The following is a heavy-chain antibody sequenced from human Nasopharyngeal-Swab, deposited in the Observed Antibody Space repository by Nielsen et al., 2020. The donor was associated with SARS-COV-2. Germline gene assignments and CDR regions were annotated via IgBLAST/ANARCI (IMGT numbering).Heavy chain of an antibody. V-gene: IGHV1-46*01. D-gene: IGHD5-12*01. CDR2: INPSGGST. J-gene: IGHJ4*02. Sequence: WVRQAPGQGLEWMGIINPSGGSTSYAQKFQGRVTMTRDTSTSTVYMELSSLRSEDTVVYYCARGAGATMAGNFDYWGQGTLVTVSS. CDR3: ARGAGATMAGNFDY.